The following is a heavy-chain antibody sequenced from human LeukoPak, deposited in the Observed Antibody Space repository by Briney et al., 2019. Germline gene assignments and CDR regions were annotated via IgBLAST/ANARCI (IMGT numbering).Heavy chain of an antibody. CDR2: ISNSGST. CDR3: ARAYNYYFDIRGPGYFQH. Sequence: PSETLSLTCTVSGDSISTTNYYWGWIRQPPGKGLEWIGHISNSGSTYYNPSLKSRVTISVDTSKNQFSLNLSSVTAADTAVYYCARAYNYYFDIRGPGYFQHWGQGTLVPVSS. J-gene: IGHJ1*01. CDR1: GDSISTTNYY. D-gene: IGHD3-22*01. V-gene: IGHV4-39*07.